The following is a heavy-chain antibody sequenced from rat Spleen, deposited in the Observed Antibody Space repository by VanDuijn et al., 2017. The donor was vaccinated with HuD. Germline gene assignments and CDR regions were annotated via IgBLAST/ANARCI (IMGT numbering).Heavy chain of an antibody. CDR3: ARPPYDGTYYHYFDY. V-gene: IGHV5-25*01. Sequence: EVQLVESGGGLVQPGRSMKLSCAASGFTFSNYDMAWVRQAPTKGLEWVASISADGSEIYYRDSVRGRFTISRDNAESSLYLQMDSLRSEDTATYYCARPPYDGTYYHYFDYWGQGVMVTVSS. CDR1: GFTFSNYD. D-gene: IGHD1-12*02. CDR2: ISADGSEI. J-gene: IGHJ2*01.